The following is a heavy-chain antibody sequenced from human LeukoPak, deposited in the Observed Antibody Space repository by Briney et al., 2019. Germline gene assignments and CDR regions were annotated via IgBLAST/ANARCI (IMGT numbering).Heavy chain of an antibody. CDR1: GGSISSYY. V-gene: IGHV4-59*01. Sequence: KPSETLSLTCTVSGGSISSYYWSWIRQPPGKGLEWIGYIYDRGSTNYNPSLKSRVTISVDTPKNQFSLKLSSVTAADTAVYYCARVGGTNYYYYGMDVWGQGTTVTVSS. CDR2: IYDRGST. J-gene: IGHJ6*02. CDR3: ARVGGTNYYYYGMDV. D-gene: IGHD1-1*01.